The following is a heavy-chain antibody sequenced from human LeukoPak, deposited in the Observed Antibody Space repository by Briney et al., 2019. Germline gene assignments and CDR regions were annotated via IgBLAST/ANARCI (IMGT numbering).Heavy chain of an antibody. V-gene: IGHV3-20*04. D-gene: IGHD3-22*01. CDR3: ARDRGLSSGYYLAFDI. Sequence: GGSLRLSCAASGFTFSSYWMSWVRQAPGKGLEWVSGINWNGGRTGYADSMKGRFIISRDNAKNSLYLQVNSLRAEDTAVYYCARDRGLSSGYYLAFDIWGQGTMVTVSS. CDR1: GFTFSSYW. J-gene: IGHJ3*02. CDR2: INWNGGRT.